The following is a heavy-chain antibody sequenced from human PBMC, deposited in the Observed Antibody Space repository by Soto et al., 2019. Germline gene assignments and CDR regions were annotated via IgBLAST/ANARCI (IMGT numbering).Heavy chain of an antibody. J-gene: IGHJ4*01. V-gene: IGHV6-1*01. D-gene: IGHD1-26*01. CDR3: ARGEQYSGRIFDY. CDR1: GDSVSGNSAG. CDR2: TYYRSKWYY. Sequence: PSQTLSLTCVMTGDSVSGNSAGLSWVRQSPSRGLEWLGRTYYRSKWYYEYAVSVRGRITINPDTSKNQYSLQLNSVTPEDTAVYFCARGEQYSGRIFDYWGQGTLVTVSS.